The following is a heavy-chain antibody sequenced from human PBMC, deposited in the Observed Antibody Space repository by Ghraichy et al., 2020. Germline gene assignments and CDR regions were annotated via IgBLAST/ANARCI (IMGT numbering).Heavy chain of an antibody. CDR2: IRSKAYGGTT. V-gene: IGHV3-49*03. J-gene: IGHJ4*02. CDR1: GFTFGDYA. Sequence: SLRLSCTASGFTFGDYAMSWFRQAPGKGLEWVGFIRSKAYGGTTEYAASVKGRFTISRDDSKSIAYLQMNSLKTEDTAVYYCTRDCGGDCYSGNFDYWGQGTLVTVSS. CDR3: TRDCGGDCYSGNFDY. D-gene: IGHD2-21*01.